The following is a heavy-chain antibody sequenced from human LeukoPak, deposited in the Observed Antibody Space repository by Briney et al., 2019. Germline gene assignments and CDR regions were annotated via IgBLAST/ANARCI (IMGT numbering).Heavy chain of an antibody. D-gene: IGHD4-11*01. CDR1: GFTFSSYA. J-gene: IGHJ4*02. Sequence: GGSLRLSCAASGFTFSSYAMSWVRQAPGKGLEWVSLISGSGGNTYYADSVKGRFTISRDNSKNTLYLQMNSLRADDTAVYHCAKDDPNDYMPWIYWGQGTLVTVSS. CDR2: ISGSGGNT. CDR3: AKDDPNDYMPWIY. V-gene: IGHV3-23*01.